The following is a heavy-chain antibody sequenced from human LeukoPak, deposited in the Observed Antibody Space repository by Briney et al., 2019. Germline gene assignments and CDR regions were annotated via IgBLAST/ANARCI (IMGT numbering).Heavy chain of an antibody. CDR3: ATGVPWLRSHAFHI. CDR1: GGSFSGYY. Sequence: SETLCLTCAVYGGSFSGYYWSWIRQPPGKGLEWIGEINHSGSTNYNPSLKSRVTISADTSKNQFSLKLSSVTAADTAVYYRATGVPWLRSHAFHIWGQGTMVTVSS. J-gene: IGHJ3*02. CDR2: INHSGST. V-gene: IGHV4-34*01. D-gene: IGHD5-12*01.